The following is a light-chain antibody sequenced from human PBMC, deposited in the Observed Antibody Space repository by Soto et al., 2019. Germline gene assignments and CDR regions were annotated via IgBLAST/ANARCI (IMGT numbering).Light chain of an antibody. CDR3: QQYGSSRYT. Sequence: EIVLTQSPGTLSLSPGERATLSCRASQSVSSSYLAWYQQKPGQAPRLLIYVASSRATGIPVRFSGSGSGTDFTLTISRLEREDFALYYCQQYGSSRYTFGQGTKLESK. CDR2: VAS. V-gene: IGKV3-20*01. J-gene: IGKJ2*01. CDR1: QSVSSSY.